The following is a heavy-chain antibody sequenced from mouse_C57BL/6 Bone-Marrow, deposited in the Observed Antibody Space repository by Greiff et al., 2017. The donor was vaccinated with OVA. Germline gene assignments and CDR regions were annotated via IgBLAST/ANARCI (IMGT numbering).Heavy chain of an antibody. CDR1: GFSLSTSGVG. D-gene: IGHD1-1*01. CDR3: ARRRYYYGSPRGYFDV. CDR2: IYWDDDK. J-gene: IGHJ1*03. Sequence: QVTLKESGPGILQSSQTLSLTCSFSGFSLSTSGVGVSWIRQPSGKGLEWLAHIYWDDDKRYNPSLKRRLTISTDTSRNLVFRKCPSVDTADTATYYCARRRYYYGSPRGYFDVWGTGTTVTVSS. V-gene: IGHV8-12*01.